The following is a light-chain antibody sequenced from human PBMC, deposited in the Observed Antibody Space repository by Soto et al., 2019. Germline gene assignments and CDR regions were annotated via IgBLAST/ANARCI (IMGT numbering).Light chain of an antibody. CDR2: EVS. V-gene: IGLV2-14*01. CDR1: SSDVGDYKY. CDR3: SSFISSSTNV. Sequence: QSALTQPASVSGAPGQSITISCTGTSSDVGDYKYVSWYQKHPGKAPKAMIYEVSNRPSDVSLRFSGSKSGTTAFLTISGLQAEDEADYYCSSFISSSTNVFGSGTKLTVL. J-gene: IGLJ1*01.